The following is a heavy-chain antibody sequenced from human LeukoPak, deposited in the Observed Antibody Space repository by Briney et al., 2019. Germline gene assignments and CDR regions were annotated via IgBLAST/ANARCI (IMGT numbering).Heavy chain of an antibody. CDR2: ISRSGDTI. Sequence: GGSLRLSCAASGFTFSRYEMNWVRQAPGKGLEWVSYISRSGDTIYFADSVKGRFTISRDNARNSLYLQMSSLRAEDTAVYYCARDYASDYWGQGTLVTVSS. D-gene: IGHD3-10*01. CDR1: GFTFSRYE. V-gene: IGHV3-48*03. J-gene: IGHJ4*02. CDR3: ARDYASDY.